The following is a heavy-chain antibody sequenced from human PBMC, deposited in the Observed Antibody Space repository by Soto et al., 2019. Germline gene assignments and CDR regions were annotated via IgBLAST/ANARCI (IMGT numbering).Heavy chain of an antibody. J-gene: IGHJ6*02. D-gene: IGHD6-13*01. CDR3: ARAHGIAAAPKYYYYGMDV. CDR1: GFTVSSNY. V-gene: IGHV3-53*01. CDR2: IYSGGST. Sequence: EVQLVESGGGLIQPGGSLRLSCAASGFTVSSNYMSWVRQAPGKGLEWVSVIYSGGSTYYADSAKGRFTISRDNSKNTLYLQMNSLRAEDTAVYYCARAHGIAAAPKYYYYGMDVWGQGTTVTVSS.